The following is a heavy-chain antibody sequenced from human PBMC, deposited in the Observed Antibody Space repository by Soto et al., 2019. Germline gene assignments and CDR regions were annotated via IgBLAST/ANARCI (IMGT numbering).Heavy chain of an antibody. V-gene: IGHV3-7*01. J-gene: IGHJ4*02. CDR3: ARDGTVLVATINIFDD. D-gene: IGHD5-12*01. CDR1: GFTFSNYW. Sequence: PGGSLRLSCVISGFTFSNYWMTWVRQAPGKGLEWVANIKPDGTEKYYVDSVKGRFTISRDNAKNSLFLQMNSLRAEDTAVYYCARDGTVLVATINIFDDWGQGTPVTVSS. CDR2: IKPDGTEK.